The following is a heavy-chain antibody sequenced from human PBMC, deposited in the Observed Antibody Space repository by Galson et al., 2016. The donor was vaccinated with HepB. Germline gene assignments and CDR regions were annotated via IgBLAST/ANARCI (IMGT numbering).Heavy chain of an antibody. Sequence: LTCTVSGGSIRTHYLSWIRQPPGKGLEWIGYIYYTGTTNYNPSLKSRVAISLDTSKTQFSLRLSSVTAADTAVYFCARVLPPGGFKTGWFDSWGQGILVTVSS. CDR2: IYYTGTT. V-gene: IGHV4-59*11. CDR3: ARVLPPGGFKTGWFDS. D-gene: IGHD1-1*01. CDR1: GGSIRTHY. J-gene: IGHJ5*01.